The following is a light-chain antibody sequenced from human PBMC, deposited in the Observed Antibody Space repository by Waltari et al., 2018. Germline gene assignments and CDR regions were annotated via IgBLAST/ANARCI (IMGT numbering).Light chain of an antibody. CDR3: QQYYSTRT. J-gene: IGKJ1*01. CDR1: QSVLYSSNNNNY. Sequence: DIVMTQSPDSLAVSLGERATINCKSSQSVLYSSNNNNYLAWYQQKPGQPPKLLIYWASTREAGVPDRFSGSGSGTEFTLTISSLQAEDVAVYYCQQYYSTRTFGQGTKVEIK. V-gene: IGKV4-1*01. CDR2: WAS.